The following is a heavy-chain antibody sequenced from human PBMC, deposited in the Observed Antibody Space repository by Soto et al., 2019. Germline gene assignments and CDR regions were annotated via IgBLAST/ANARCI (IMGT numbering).Heavy chain of an antibody. CDR3: ARCDIVTGNFPIDY. D-gene: IGHD2-21*02. Sequence: ASVKVSCKASGYTFTGYYMHWVRQAPGQGLEWMGWINPNSGGTNYAQRLQDRVTMTTDTSTSTAYMELRTLTSDDTAVYFCARCDIVTGNFPIDYWGQGTLVTVPS. CDR2: INPNSGGT. J-gene: IGHJ4*02. CDR1: GYTFTGYY. V-gene: IGHV1-2*02.